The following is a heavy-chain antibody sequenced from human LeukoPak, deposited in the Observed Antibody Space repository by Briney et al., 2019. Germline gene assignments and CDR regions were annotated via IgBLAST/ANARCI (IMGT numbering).Heavy chain of an antibody. Sequence: PGGPLRLSCAASGFTFSSYSMNWVRQAPGKGLEWVSYISSSSSTIYYADSAKGRFTISRDNAKNSLYPQMNSLRAEDTAVYYCASENWNYGRLQDYWGQGTLVTVSS. CDR2: ISSSSSTI. D-gene: IGHD1-7*01. J-gene: IGHJ4*02. CDR1: GFTFSSYS. V-gene: IGHV3-48*01. CDR3: ASENWNYGRLQDY.